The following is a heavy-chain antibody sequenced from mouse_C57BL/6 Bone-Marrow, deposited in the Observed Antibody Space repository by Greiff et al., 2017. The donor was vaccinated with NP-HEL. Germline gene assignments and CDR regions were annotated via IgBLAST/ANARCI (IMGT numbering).Heavy chain of an antibody. J-gene: IGHJ3*01. V-gene: IGHV1-18*01. CDR1: GYTFTDYN. D-gene: IGHD1-1*01. CDR3: ARSFLYYGTSCVY. CDR2: INPNNGGT. Sequence: EVKLQQSGPELVKPGASVKISCKASGYTFTDYNMDWVKQSHGKSLEWIGDINPNNGGTSYNQKFKGKATLPVDKSSSTAYMQLRSLTSEDTTVYYCARSFLYYGTSCVYWGQGTLLTVSA.